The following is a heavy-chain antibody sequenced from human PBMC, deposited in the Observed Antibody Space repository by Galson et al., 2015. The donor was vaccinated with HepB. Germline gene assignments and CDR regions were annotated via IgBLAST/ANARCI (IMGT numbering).Heavy chain of an antibody. D-gene: IGHD4-17*01. CDR2: IIPIFGTA. CDR3: ATAEAQFSYLLRK. Sequence: SVKVSCKASGGTFNIYALSWVRQAPGQGLEWMGGIIPIFGTANYAQKFQGRVTITADESTSTAYMELSSLTSEDTAVYYSATAEAQFSYLLRKWGQGTLVTVSS. V-gene: IGHV1-69*13. CDR1: GGTFNIYA. J-gene: IGHJ4*02.